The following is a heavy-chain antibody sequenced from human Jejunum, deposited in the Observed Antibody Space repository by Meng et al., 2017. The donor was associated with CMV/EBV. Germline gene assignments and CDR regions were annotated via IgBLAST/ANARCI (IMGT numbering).Heavy chain of an antibody. D-gene: IGHD1-26*01. CDR2: ISSGGSLM. Sequence: TFNSYSRSWVRQAPGKGLEWVSSISSGGSLMYYTDSVKGRFTVSRDNGENSLFLQMNSLRAEDTALYYCARDPSPKWDLVPVNYFDYWGQGTLVTVSS. CDR3: ARDPSPKWDLVPVNYFDY. V-gene: IGHV3-21*01. CDR1: TFNSYS. J-gene: IGHJ4*02.